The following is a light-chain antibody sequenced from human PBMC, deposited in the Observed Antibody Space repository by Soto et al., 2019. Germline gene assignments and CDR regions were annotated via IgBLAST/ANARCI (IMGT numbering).Light chain of an antibody. Sequence: QSALTQPASVSGSPGQSITISCTGTSSDIGAYNYVSWYQQHPGKAPKLMIYEVSNRPSGVSDRFSGSKSGNTASLTISGLQAEDEADYYCSSYASNSTLFAGGTKLTVL. V-gene: IGLV2-14*01. J-gene: IGLJ2*01. CDR2: EVS. CDR1: SSDIGAYNY. CDR3: SSYASNSTL.